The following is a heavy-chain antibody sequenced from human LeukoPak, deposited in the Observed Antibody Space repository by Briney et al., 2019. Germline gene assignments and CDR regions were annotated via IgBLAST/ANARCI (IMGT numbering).Heavy chain of an antibody. Sequence: GGSLRLSCAASGFSVSNSDMHWVRQVIGNGLEWVSVIGSSGDIYYSGSVKGRFTISRDSAKNSFDLQMNSLRAGDTAMYYCARGGPGEALHVWGQGTMVTVSS. J-gene: IGHJ3*01. V-gene: IGHV3-13*01. CDR3: ARGGPGEALHV. CDR1: GFSVSNSD. CDR2: IGSSGDI. D-gene: IGHD3-10*01.